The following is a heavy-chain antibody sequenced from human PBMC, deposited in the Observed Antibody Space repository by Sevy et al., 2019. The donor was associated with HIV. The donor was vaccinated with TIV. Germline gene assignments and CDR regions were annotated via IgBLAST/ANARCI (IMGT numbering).Heavy chain of an antibody. CDR2: LSGSGGST. D-gene: IGHD3-16*02. CDR1: GFTFSIYA. Sequence: GGSLRLSCAASGFTFSIYAMSWVRQAPGKGLEWVSGLSGSGGSTYYADSVKGRFTISRDNSKNTLYLQMNSLRAADTAVYYCAKDQGDYVWGTFRDYWGQGTLVTVSS. V-gene: IGHV3-23*01. CDR3: AKDQGDYVWGTFRDY. J-gene: IGHJ4*02.